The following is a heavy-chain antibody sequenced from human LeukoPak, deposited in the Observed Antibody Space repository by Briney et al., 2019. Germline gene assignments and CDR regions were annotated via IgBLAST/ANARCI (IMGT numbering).Heavy chain of an antibody. CDR2: MNPNSGNT. J-gene: IGHJ4*02. V-gene: IGHV1-8*01. D-gene: IGHD3-9*01. CDR3: ARGDILTGNHNDY. Sequence: GASVKVSCKASGYTFTGYGINWVRQATGQGLEWMGWMNPNSGNTGYAQKFQGRVTMARNTSISTAYMELSSLRSEDTAVYYCARGDILTGNHNDYWGQGTLVTVSS. CDR1: GYTFTGYG.